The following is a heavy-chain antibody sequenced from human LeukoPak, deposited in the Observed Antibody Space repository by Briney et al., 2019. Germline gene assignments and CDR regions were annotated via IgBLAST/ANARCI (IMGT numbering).Heavy chain of an antibody. Sequence: GGSLRLSCAASGFTVNNNYMSWVRQAPGRGLEWVSVFYAGGSTYYADSVKGRFTVSRDISKNTLYLQMNSLRAEDTAVYHCARLDTTATHFDYWGQGTLVTVSS. V-gene: IGHV3-66*01. D-gene: IGHD4-17*01. CDR2: FYAGGST. CDR3: ARLDTTATHFDY. CDR1: GFTVNNNY. J-gene: IGHJ4*02.